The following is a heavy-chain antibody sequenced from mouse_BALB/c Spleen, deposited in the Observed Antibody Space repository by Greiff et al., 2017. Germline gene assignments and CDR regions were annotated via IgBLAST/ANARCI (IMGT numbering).Heavy chain of an antibody. CDR1: GFTFSSYA. CDR3: ARGIYYYGSSYWYFDV. V-gene: IGHV5-6-5*01. CDR2: ISSGGST. D-gene: IGHD1-1*01. J-gene: IGHJ1*01. Sequence: EVQVVESGGGLVKPGGSLKLSCAASGFTFSSYAMSWVRQTPEKRLEWVASISSGGSTYYPDSVKGRFTISRDNARNILYLQMSSLRSEDTAMYYCARGIYYYGSSYWYFDVWGAGTTVTVSS.